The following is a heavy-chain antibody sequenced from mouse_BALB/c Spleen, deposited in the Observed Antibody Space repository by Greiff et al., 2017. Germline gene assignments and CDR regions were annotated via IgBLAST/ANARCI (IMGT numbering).Heavy chain of an antibody. Sequence: QVQLKESGAELARPGASVKMSCKASGYTFTSYTMHWVKQRPGQGLEWIGYINPSSGYTNYNQKFKDKATLTADKSSSTAYMQLSSLTSEDSAVYYCARSQFITTATDYWGQGTTLTVSS. CDR3: ARSQFITTATDY. CDR1: GYTFTSYT. J-gene: IGHJ2*01. D-gene: IGHD1-2*01. CDR2: INPSSGYT. V-gene: IGHV1-4*01.